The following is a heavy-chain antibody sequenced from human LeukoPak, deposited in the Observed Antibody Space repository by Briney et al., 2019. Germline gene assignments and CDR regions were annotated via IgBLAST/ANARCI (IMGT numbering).Heavy chain of an antibody. D-gene: IGHD3-22*01. CDR1: GYSFTSYW. J-gene: IGHJ4*02. Sequence: GGSLKISCKGSGYSFTSYWIRWVRQMPGKGLELMGIIYPGDPDTRYSPSFQGQVTISADNYISTAYLQWSSLKASDTAMYYCARLYYYDSSGYSGLDYWGQGTLVTVSS. CDR2: IYPGDPDT. V-gene: IGHV5-51*03. CDR3: ARLYYYDSSGYSGLDY.